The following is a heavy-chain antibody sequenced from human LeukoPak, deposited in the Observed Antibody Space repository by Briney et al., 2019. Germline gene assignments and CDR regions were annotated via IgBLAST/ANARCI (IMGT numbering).Heavy chain of an antibody. CDR2: ISGGGGST. Sequence: TGGSLRLSCVASGFTFNIYAMSWVRQAPGKGPEWVSSISGGGGSTYYADSVKGRFTISRDNSKNTLSLQMNSLRAEDTAVYYCAKGPIAAASIEWGQGTLVTVSS. CDR1: GFTFNIYA. J-gene: IGHJ4*02. V-gene: IGHV3-23*01. CDR3: AKGPIAAASIE. D-gene: IGHD6-13*01.